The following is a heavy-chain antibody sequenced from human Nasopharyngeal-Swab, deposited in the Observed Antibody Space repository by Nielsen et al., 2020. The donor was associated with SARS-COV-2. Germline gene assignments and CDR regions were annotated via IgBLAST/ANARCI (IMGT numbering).Heavy chain of an antibody. V-gene: IGHV4-34*01. Sequence: SQTLSLTCAVYGGSFSGYYWNWSRQPPGKGLEWIGEINNSGNTHYNPSLKRRATISLDTSKNQFSLRLTSVTAADTAVYYCAGKGYSNSWYVYWGQGTLVTVSS. D-gene: IGHD6-13*01. CDR3: AGKGYSNSWYVY. CDR2: INNSGNT. J-gene: IGHJ4*02. CDR1: GGSFSGYY.